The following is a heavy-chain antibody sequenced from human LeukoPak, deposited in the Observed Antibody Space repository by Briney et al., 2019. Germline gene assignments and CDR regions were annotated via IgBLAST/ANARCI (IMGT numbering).Heavy chain of an antibody. CDR1: GFIFSSY. Sequence: GGSLRLSCEASGFIFSSYMNWVRQAPGKGLEWVSAISGSGGSTYYADSVKGRFTISRDNSKNTLYLQMNSLRAEDTAVYYCAKPVVVVPAAIPYYFDYWGQGTLVTVSS. CDR2: ISGSGGST. CDR3: AKPVVVVPAAIPYYFDY. V-gene: IGHV3-23*01. J-gene: IGHJ4*02. D-gene: IGHD2-2*02.